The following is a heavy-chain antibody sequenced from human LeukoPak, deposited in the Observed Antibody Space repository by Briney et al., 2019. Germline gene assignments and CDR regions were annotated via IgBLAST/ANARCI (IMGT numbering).Heavy chain of an antibody. CDR1: GFTFSTYS. Sequence: QAGGSLRLSCAGSGFTFSTYSLHWVRQAPGKGLEWVAFVAYDGSNDNYVDSVKGRFTISRDNSKNTLNLQMNSLRAEDTAVYYCATEGYSGYGYFDYWGQGTLVTVSS. J-gene: IGHJ4*02. V-gene: IGHV3-30*04. CDR3: ATEGYSGYGYFDY. CDR2: VAYDGSND. D-gene: IGHD5-12*01.